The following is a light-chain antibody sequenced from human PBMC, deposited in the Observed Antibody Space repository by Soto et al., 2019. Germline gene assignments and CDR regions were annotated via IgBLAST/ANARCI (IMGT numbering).Light chain of an antibody. CDR1: QSVISY. V-gene: IGKV3-11*01. CDR2: DAS. CDR3: QQRSNWPPWT. Sequence: EIVLTQSPATLSLSPGERATLSCRASQSVISYLAWYQQKPGPAPRLLIYDASNRATGIPARFSGSGSGTDFTLNISSLEPEDFAVYYCQQRSNWPPWTFGQGTKVEIK. J-gene: IGKJ1*01.